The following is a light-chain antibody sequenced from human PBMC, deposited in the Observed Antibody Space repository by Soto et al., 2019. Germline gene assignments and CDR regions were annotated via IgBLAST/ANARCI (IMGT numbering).Light chain of an antibody. V-gene: IGLV4-60*02. Sequence: QLVLTQSSSASASLGSSVKLTCTLSRGHSSYIIAWHQQQPGKAPRYLMKLEGSGSYNKWSGVPDRFSGSSSGADRYLTISNLQFEDEADYYCETWDINAHVVFGGGTKVTVL. CDR2: LEGSGSY. CDR3: ETWDINAHVV. J-gene: IGLJ2*01. CDR1: RGHSSYI.